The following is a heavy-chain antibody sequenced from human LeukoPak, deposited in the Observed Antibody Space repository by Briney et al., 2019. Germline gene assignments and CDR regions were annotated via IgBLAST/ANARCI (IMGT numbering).Heavy chain of an antibody. Sequence: GGSLRLSCAGSGFSFSSYAMSWVRQAPGKGLEWVSAISGSGGSTYYADSVKGRFTISRDNSKNTLYMRMSSLRAEDTALYYCAKRRYDSSGHFDSWGQGTLVTVSS. J-gene: IGHJ4*02. V-gene: IGHV3-23*01. D-gene: IGHD3-22*01. CDR2: ISGSGGST. CDR1: GFSFSSYA. CDR3: AKRRYDSSGHFDS.